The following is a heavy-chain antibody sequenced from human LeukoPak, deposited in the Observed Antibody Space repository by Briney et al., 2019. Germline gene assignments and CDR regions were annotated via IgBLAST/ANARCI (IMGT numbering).Heavy chain of an antibody. V-gene: IGHV3-30*04. D-gene: IGHD3-10*01. Sequence: GRSLRLSCAASGFTFSSYAMHWVRQTPGKGLEWVAVISYDGSNKYYADSVKGRFTISRDNSKNTLYLQMNSLRAEDTAVYYCARDLIWFGELLLDYWGQGTLVTVSS. CDR3: ARDLIWFGELLLDY. CDR2: ISYDGSNK. J-gene: IGHJ4*02. CDR1: GFTFSSYA.